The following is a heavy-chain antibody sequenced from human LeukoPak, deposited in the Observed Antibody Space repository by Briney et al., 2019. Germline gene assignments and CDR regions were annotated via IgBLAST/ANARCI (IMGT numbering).Heavy chain of an antibody. CDR2: IYASGST. D-gene: IGHD6-19*01. J-gene: IGHJ4*02. CDR3: ARPLDTYSSGWYQAPSGY. Sequence: PSETLSLTCTVSGGSISSYYWSWIRQPPGKGLEWIGYIYASGSTNYNPSLKSRVTMSVDTSKNQFSLKLSSVTAADTAVYYCARPLDTYSSGWYQAPSGYWGQGTLVTVSS. V-gene: IGHV4-59*12. CDR1: GGSISSYY.